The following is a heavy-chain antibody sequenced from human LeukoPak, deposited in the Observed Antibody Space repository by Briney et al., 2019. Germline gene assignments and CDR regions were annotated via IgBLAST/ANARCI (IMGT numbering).Heavy chain of an antibody. CDR1: GGTFSSYA. CDR2: IIPIFGTA. Sequence: ASVKVSCKASGGTFSSYAISWVRQAPGQGLEWMGGIIPIFGTANYAQKFQGRVTITADESTSTAYMELSSLRSEDTAVYYCARDTQGYCSSTSCYEALGDYWGQGTLVTVSS. D-gene: IGHD2-2*01. CDR3: ARDTQGYCSSTSCYEALGDY. V-gene: IGHV1-69*13. J-gene: IGHJ4*02.